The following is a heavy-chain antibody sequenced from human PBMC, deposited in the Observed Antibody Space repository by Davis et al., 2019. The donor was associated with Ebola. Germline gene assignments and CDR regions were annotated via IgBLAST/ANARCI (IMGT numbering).Heavy chain of an antibody. CDR2: IKQDGSEK. CDR1: GFTFSSYW. J-gene: IGHJ4*02. D-gene: IGHD6-13*01. CDR3: ARADSSSWYRFFDY. Sequence: PGGSLRPSCAASGFTFSSYWMSWVRQAPGKGLEWVANIKQDGSEKYYVDSVKGRFTISRDNAKNSLYLQMNSLRAEDTAVYYCARADSSSWYRFFDYWGQGTLVTVSS. V-gene: IGHV3-7*01.